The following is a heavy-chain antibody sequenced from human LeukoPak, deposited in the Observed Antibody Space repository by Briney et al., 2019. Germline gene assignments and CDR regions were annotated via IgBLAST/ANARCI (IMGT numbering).Heavy chain of an antibody. CDR1: GFSFNIHA. Sequence: GGSLRLSCAVSGFSFNIHAMTWVRQAPGKGLEWISTIGSPGETFYADSVKGRFTVSRDNSRSTLYLQMDSLRAEDAAVYYCAKDATPQNSIWDYFDCWGQGTLLTISS. CDR3: AKDATPQNSIWDYFDC. J-gene: IGHJ4*02. D-gene: IGHD1-7*01. CDR2: IGSPGET. V-gene: IGHV3-23*01.